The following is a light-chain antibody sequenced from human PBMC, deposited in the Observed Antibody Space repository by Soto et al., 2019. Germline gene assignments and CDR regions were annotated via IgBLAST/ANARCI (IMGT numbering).Light chain of an antibody. V-gene: IGKV4-1*01. Sequence: DSGMTQSPDSLAVSLGERATINCKSSQSVLYSSNNKNYLAWYQQKPGQPPKLLIYWASTRESGVTDRFSGSGSGTDFTLTISSLQAEDVAVYYCQQYYSTPITFGQGTRL. J-gene: IGKJ5*01. CDR1: QSVLYSSNNKNY. CDR2: WAS. CDR3: QQYYSTPIT.